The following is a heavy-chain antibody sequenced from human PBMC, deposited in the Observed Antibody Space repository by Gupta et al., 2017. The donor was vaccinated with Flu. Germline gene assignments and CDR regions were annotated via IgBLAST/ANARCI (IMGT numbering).Heavy chain of an antibody. CDR1: GGSISSYY. CDR2: INYSGST. Sequence: VQLQESGPGLVKPTETLSLPCTVSGGSISSYYWSWIRLPPGKGLEWIGYINYSGSTNYNPSLKSRVNISVNASKNQFTLKLSSVAAADTAGYYCARWTYGGFDYWGQGTLVTVSS. J-gene: IGHJ4*01. CDR3: ARWTYGGFDY. V-gene: IGHV4-59*13. D-gene: IGHD4-17*01.